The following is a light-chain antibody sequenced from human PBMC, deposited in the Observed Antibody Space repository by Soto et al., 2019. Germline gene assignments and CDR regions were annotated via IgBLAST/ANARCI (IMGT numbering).Light chain of an antibody. Sequence: SVLGLSPSTLALSSGDRAPLSCRASQSVSSSYLAWYQQKPGQAPRLLIYGASSRATGIPDRFSGSGSGTDFTLTISRLEPEDFAVYYCQQYGSSPITFG. V-gene: IGKV3-20*01. CDR1: QSVSSSY. J-gene: IGKJ5*01. CDR2: GAS. CDR3: QQYGSSPIT.